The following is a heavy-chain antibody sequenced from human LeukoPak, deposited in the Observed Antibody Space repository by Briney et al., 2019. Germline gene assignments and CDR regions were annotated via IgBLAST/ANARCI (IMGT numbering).Heavy chain of an antibody. CDR3: AKPPPFGVVIMSYLGY. CDR1: GFTFSSYG. Sequence: GGSLRLSCAASGFTFSSYGMHWVRQAPGKGLEWVAFIRYDGSNKYYADSVKGRFTISRDNSKNTLYLQMNSLRAEDTAVYYCAKPPPFGVVIMSYLGYWGQGTLVTVSS. J-gene: IGHJ4*02. CDR2: IRYDGSNK. D-gene: IGHD3-3*01. V-gene: IGHV3-30*02.